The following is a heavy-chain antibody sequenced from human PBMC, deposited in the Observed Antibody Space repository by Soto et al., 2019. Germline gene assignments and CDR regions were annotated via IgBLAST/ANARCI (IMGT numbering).Heavy chain of an antibody. CDR2: ISYDGSNK. CDR1: GFTFSSYG. D-gene: IGHD1-1*01. V-gene: IGHV3-30*18. Sequence: VQLVESGGGVVQPGRSLRLSCAASGFTFSSYGMHWVRQAPGKGLEWVAVISYDGSNKYYADSVKGRFTISRDNSKNTLYLQMNSLRAEDTAVYYCAKDRGQLERRGGWAFDIWGQGTMVTVSS. J-gene: IGHJ3*02. CDR3: AKDRGQLERRGGWAFDI.